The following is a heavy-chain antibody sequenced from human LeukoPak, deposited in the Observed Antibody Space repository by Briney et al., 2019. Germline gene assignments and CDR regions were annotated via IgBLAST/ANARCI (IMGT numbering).Heavy chain of an antibody. Sequence: GGSLRLSCAASGFXFSSYGIHWVRQAPGKGLEWVAVISYDGSNKYYADSVKGRFTISRDNSKNTLYLQMNSLRAEDTAVYYCAKDWRSSGWYGLDYWGQGTLVTVSS. CDR1: GFXFSSYG. V-gene: IGHV3-30*18. CDR3: AKDWRSSGWYGLDY. CDR2: ISYDGSNK. J-gene: IGHJ4*02. D-gene: IGHD6-19*01.